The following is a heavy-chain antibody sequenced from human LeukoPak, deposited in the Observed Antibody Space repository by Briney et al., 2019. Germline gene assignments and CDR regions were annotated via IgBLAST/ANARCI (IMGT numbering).Heavy chain of an antibody. CDR2: IKSKTDGGTT. Sequence: GGSLRLSCVVSGFTFSSYWMTWVRQAPGKGLEWVGRIKSKTDGGTTDYAAPVKGRFTISRDDSKNTLYLQMNSLRAEDTAVYYCAKVDRGFGVVISRSRHYFDYWGQGTLVTVSS. CDR1: GFTFSSYW. J-gene: IGHJ4*02. CDR3: AKVDRGFGVVISRSRHYFDY. V-gene: IGHV3-15*01. D-gene: IGHD3-3*01.